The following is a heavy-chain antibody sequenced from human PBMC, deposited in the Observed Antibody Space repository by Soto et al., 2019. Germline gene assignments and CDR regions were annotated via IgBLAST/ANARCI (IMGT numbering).Heavy chain of an antibody. V-gene: IGHV2-5*02. Sequence: QITLKESGPTLVKPTQTLTLTCTFSGFSLDTSGVGVAWIRQPPGKALEWLTLIYWDDDKRYSPSLRSRLTNTKDTSETRVVLTMTYMDPVDTATYYCSHMESRVASYGLDVWGQGTTVTVSS. D-gene: IGHD3-3*01. CDR2: IYWDDDK. CDR1: GFSLDTSGVG. J-gene: IGHJ6*02. CDR3: SHMESRVASYGLDV.